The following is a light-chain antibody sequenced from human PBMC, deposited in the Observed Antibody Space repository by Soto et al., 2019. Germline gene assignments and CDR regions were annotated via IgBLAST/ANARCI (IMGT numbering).Light chain of an antibody. Sequence: QSVLTQPPSASGTPGQRVTISCSGSSSSIGSNYVYWYQQFPGTAPKLLIYRNNHRPSGVPDRFSGSKSGTSASLAISGLRSEDEADYYCAVWDDSLSGCVFGGGTNRTVL. J-gene: IGLJ3*02. CDR2: RNN. V-gene: IGLV1-47*01. CDR1: SSSIGSNY. CDR3: AVWDDSLSGCV.